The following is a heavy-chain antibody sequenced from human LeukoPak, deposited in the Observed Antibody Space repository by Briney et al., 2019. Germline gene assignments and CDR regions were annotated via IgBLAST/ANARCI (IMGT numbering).Heavy chain of an antibody. D-gene: IGHD3-10*01. J-gene: IGHJ3*02. CDR1: GGSISGYY. Sequence: SETLSLTCTVSGGSISGYYWSWIRQAPGKGLEWIGYIHYSGSTNYNPSLKSRVTISVDTSKNQFSLKVNSVTAAETAVYYCARDDGSGSGSAFDIWGQGTMVTVSS. CDR2: IHYSGST. CDR3: ARDDGSGSGSAFDI. V-gene: IGHV4-59*01.